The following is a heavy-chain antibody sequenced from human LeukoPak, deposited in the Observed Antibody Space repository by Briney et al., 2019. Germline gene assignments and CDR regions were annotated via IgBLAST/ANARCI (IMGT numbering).Heavy chain of an antibody. CDR2: IYSGGST. J-gene: IGHJ4*02. CDR1: GFNVSSNY. V-gene: IGHV3-53*01. D-gene: IGHD2-15*01. CDR3: AKTHLGYCGGGSCQVDY. Sequence: GGSLRLSCAASGFNVSSNYMSWVRQAPGKGLEWVSVIYSGGSTYYADSVKGRSTISRDHSKNTLYLQMNGLRAEDTAVYYCAKTHLGYCGGGSCQVDYWGQGTLVTVSS.